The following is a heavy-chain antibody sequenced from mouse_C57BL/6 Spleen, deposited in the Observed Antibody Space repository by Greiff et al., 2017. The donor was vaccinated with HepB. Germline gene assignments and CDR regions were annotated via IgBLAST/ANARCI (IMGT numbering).Heavy chain of an antibody. Sequence: QVQLQQSGAELVKPGASVKISCKASGYAFSSYWMNWVKQRPGKGREWIGQIYPGDGDTNYNGKFKGKATLTADKSSSTAYMQLSSLTSEDSAVYFCARGGLRRAMDYWGQGTAVTVSS. V-gene: IGHV1-80*01. D-gene: IGHD2-2*01. CDR1: GYAFSSYW. CDR2: IYPGDGDT. CDR3: ARGGLRRAMDY. J-gene: IGHJ4*01.